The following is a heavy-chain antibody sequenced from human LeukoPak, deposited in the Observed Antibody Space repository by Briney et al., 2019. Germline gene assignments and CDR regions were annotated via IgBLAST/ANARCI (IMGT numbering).Heavy chain of an antibody. CDR1: GGSMSRNY. D-gene: IGHD3-3*02. CDR2: MYYSGST. Sequence: PSETLSLTCPVSGGSMSRNYWSWIRQPPGKGLEWIGYMYYSGSTKYNPSLKSRVTISVDTSKNQFSLKLNSVTAADTAVYYCARSSTGSYFDYWGQGTLVTVSS. CDR3: ARSSTGSYFDY. J-gene: IGHJ4*02. V-gene: IGHV4-59*01.